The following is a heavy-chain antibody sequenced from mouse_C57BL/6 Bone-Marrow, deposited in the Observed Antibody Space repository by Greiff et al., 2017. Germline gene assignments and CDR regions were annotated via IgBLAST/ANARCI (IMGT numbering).Heavy chain of an antibody. D-gene: IGHD2-1*01. CDR2: IWSGGST. CDR1: GFSLTSYG. J-gene: IGHJ4*01. Sequence: QVQLQQSGPGLVQPSQSLSITCTVSGFSLTSYGVHWVRQSPGKGLEWLGVIWSGGSTDYNAAFISRLSISKDNSTSQVFFKMNSLQADATAIYYCARASPLPLPAMDYWGQGTSVTVSS. V-gene: IGHV2-2*01. CDR3: ARASPLPLPAMDY.